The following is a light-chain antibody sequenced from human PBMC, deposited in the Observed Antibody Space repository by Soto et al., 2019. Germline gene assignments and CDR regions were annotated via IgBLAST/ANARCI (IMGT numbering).Light chain of an antibody. V-gene: IGKV3-15*01. J-gene: IGKJ5*01. Sequence: ELVMTQSPAPLSASPPATVTLSCRASQSVRSNLAWYQQKPGQAPRLLIYGASTRATGLPARFSGSGSGTDFTPTISSLQSEDFAVYYCQQYNTWPPITFGQGTRLE. CDR2: GAS. CDR3: QQYNTWPPIT. CDR1: QSVRSN.